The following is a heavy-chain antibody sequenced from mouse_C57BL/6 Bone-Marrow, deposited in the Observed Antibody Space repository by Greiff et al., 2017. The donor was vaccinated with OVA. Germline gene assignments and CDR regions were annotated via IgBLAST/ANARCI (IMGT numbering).Heavy chain of an antibody. CDR1: GYTFTSYG. CDR2: IYARSGNN. J-gene: IGHJ3*01. V-gene: IGHV1-81*01. D-gene: IGHD3-2*01. CDR3: ASEGRDMGFAY. Sequence: VQLQQSGAELARPGASVKLSCKASGYTFTSYGISWVKQRTGKGLEWMGEIYARSGNNYNNEKLKGKATLTADKSSSTAYMELRSLTSEDSAVYFCASEGRDMGFAYWGQGTLVTVSA.